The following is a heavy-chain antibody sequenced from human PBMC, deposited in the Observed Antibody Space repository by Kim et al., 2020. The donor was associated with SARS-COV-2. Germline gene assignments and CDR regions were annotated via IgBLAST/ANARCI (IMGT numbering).Heavy chain of an antibody. V-gene: IGHV4-59*13. CDR1: GGSISSYY. Sequence: SETLSLTCTVSGGSISSYYWSWIRQPPGKGLEWIGYIYYSGSTNYNPSLKSRVTISVDTSKNQFSLKLSSVTAADTAVYYCARGPYSRPLLPSFSRGGSPDRGFDPWGQGTLVTVSS. J-gene: IGHJ5*02. D-gene: IGHD2-21*01. CDR2: IYYSGST. CDR3: ARGPYSRPLLPSFSRGGSPDRGFDP.